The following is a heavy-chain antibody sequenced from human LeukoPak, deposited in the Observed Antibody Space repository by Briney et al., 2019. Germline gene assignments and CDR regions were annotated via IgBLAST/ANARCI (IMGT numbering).Heavy chain of an antibody. D-gene: IGHD5-18*01. Sequence: PGGSLRLSCAASGFTFSSNWMSWVRQAPGKGLEWVANIKEDGSEKYYVDSVKGRFTISRDNAKNSLHLQMNSLRAEDTAVYYCASDGYSYGSDLRGHWGQGTLVTVSS. V-gene: IGHV3-7*03. CDR3: ASDGYSYGSDLRGH. CDR1: GFTFSSNW. J-gene: IGHJ4*02. CDR2: IKEDGSEK.